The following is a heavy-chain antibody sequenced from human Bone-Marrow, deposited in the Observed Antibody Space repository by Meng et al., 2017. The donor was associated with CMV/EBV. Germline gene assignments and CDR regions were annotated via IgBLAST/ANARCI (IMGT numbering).Heavy chain of an antibody. J-gene: IGHJ6*02. CDR3: AKEGDSSFFSYYYGMDV. D-gene: IGHD6-19*01. CDR2: IRYDGSNK. CDR1: GFTFSSYG. V-gene: IGHV3-30*02. Sequence: GESLKIFCAASGFTFSSYGMHWVRQAPGKGLEWVAFIRYDGSNKYYADSVKGRFTISRDNSKNTLYLQMNSLRAEDTAVYYCAKEGDSSFFSYYYGMDVWGQGTTVTVSS.